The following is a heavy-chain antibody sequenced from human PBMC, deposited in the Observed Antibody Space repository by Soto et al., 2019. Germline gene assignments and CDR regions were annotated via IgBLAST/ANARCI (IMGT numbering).Heavy chain of an antibody. D-gene: IGHD3-22*01. J-gene: IGHJ4*02. V-gene: IGHV4-59*01. CDR2: LYYGRSA. Sequence: QVQLQESGPGLVKPSETLSLTCAVSGDSISSYYCMWIRQPPGKGLESIGYLYYGRSANYNTSLKSRVTLSVDTSTNQGSLTLSSMTAADTAVYYCALRSMAVVPEYWGQGTLVTVSS. CDR1: GDSISSYY. CDR3: ALRSMAVVPEY.